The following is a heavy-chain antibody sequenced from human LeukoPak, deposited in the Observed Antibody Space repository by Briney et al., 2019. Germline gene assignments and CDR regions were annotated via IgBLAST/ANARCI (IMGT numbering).Heavy chain of an antibody. CDR1: GGSISSFF. V-gene: IGHV4-59*01. J-gene: IGHJ4*02. CDR3: ASCNAKTSLTNFDY. CDR2: MHYSGDT. D-gene: IGHD2/OR15-2a*01. Sequence: PSETLSLTCTVSGGSISSFFWSWIRQPPGKGLEWIGSMHYSGDTKYNPSLKSRVSLSIDTSKQQFSLRLSSVTAADTAVYYCASCNAKTSLTNFDYWGQGTLVTVSS.